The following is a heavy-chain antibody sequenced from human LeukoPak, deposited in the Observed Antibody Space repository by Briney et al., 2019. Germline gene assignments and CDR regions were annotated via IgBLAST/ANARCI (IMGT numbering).Heavy chain of an antibody. CDR3: ARDRGYCSSTSCYHWFDP. CDR1: GYTFTGYY. V-gene: IGHV1-2*02. D-gene: IGHD2-2*01. Sequence: GASVKVSCKASGYTFTGYYMHWVRQAPGQGLEWTGWINPNSGGTNYAQKFQGRVTMTRDMSISTAYMELSRLRSDDTAVYYCARDRGYCSSTSCYHWFDPWGQGTLVTVSS. J-gene: IGHJ5*02. CDR2: INPNSGGT.